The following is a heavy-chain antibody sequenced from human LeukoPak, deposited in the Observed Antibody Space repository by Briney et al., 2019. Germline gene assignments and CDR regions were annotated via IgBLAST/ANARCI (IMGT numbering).Heavy chain of an antibody. J-gene: IGHJ4*02. CDR2: ITSSSSFI. Sequence: GGSLRLSCSASGCTFSYYKMNWVRQAPGKGLEWVSSITSSSSFIYYADSMKGRFTVSRDNAKKLLYLQMDSLRAEDTAVSFCAREPTTVTTLSHFDYWGQGTLVTVSS. CDR3: AREPTTVTTLSHFDY. CDR1: GCTFSYYK. V-gene: IGHV3-21*01. D-gene: IGHD4-17*01.